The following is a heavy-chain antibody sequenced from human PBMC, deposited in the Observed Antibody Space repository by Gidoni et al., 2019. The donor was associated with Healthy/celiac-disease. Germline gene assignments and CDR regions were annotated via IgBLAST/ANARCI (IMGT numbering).Heavy chain of an antibody. V-gene: IGHV3-23*01. CDR1: GFTFSRYA. D-gene: IGHD3-22*01. CDR3: AKVNGQSYYYDSSGYPYYFDY. J-gene: IGHJ4*02. CDR2: ISGSGGST. Sequence: EVQLLESGGGLVQPGGSLRLSCAASGFTFSRYAMSWVRQAPGKGLEWVSAISGSGGSTYYADSVKGRFTISRDNSKNTLYLQMNSLRAEDTAVYYCAKVNGQSYYYDSSGYPYYFDYWGQGTLVTVSS.